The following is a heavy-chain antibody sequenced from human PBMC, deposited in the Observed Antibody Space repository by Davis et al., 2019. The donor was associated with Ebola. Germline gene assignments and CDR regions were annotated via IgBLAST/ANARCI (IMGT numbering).Heavy chain of an antibody. V-gene: IGHV3-30*03. CDR2: MSYHGSHT. J-gene: IGHJ6*03. CDR1: AFSFGIYG. D-gene: IGHD3-3*01. Sequence: GESLKISCEAFAFSFGIYGMHWVRQAPGKGLEWVASMSYHGSHTSYIDSVRGRFTISRDNSKNTLYLHMNSLRAEDTAVYYCTRITVFGVEYMDVWGKGATVTVSS. CDR3: TRITVFGVEYMDV.